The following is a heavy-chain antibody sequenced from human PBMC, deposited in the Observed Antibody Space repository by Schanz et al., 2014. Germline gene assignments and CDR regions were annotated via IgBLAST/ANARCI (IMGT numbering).Heavy chain of an antibody. CDR2: IKQDGIEK. CDR1: GFTFGNFF. CDR3: ARSYSSGWYPYYYGMDV. V-gene: IGHV3-7*01. D-gene: IGHD6-19*01. J-gene: IGHJ6*02. Sequence: EVQLVESGGGLVQPGGSLRLSCAASGFTFGNFFMSWVRQAPGKGLEWVANIKQDGIEKYYVDSVKGRFTISRDNAKNSLYLQMNSLTADDTAVYYCARSYSSGWYPYYYGMDVWGQGTTVTVSS.